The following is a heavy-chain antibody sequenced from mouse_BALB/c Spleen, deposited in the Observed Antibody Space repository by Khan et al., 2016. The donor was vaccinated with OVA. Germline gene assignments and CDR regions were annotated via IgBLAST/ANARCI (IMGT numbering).Heavy chain of an antibody. CDR1: GYSITSDYA. V-gene: IGHV3-2*02. D-gene: IGHD1-1*01. CDR2: ISYSGNT. Sequence: EVQLQESGPGLVKPSQSLSLTCTVTGYSITSDYAWNWIRQFPGNKLEWMGFISYSGNTNYNPSLKSRISITRDTSKNQFFLQLNSVTTEDTATYYCARVYGGDFDYWGQGTTPTVPS. CDR3: ARVYGGDFDY. J-gene: IGHJ2*01.